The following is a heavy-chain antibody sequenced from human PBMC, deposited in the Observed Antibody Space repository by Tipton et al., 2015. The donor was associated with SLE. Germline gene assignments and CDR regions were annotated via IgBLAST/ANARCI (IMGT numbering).Heavy chain of an antibody. D-gene: IGHD5-12*01. CDR2: ISSAGST. J-gene: IGHJ5*02. CDR1: GFSISTGRY. Sequence: GLVKPSETLSLICTVSGFSISTGRYWGWIRQPPGKGLEWIGSISSAGSTYYNPSLKSRITISVDTSKNQFSLNLTSVTAADTAVYYCARRVLISGFDPWGQGMLVTVSS. V-gene: IGHV4-38-2*02. CDR3: ARRVLISGFDP.